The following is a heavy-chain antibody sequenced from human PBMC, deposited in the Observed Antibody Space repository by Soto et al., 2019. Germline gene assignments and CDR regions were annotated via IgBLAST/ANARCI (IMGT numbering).Heavy chain of an antibody. J-gene: IGHJ4*02. Sequence: XSVKVSCKASGYTFTSYAMHWVRQAPGQRLEWMGWINAGNGNTKYSQKFQGRVTITRDTSASTAYMELSSLRSEDTAVYYCARDQGGQWLSFDYWGQGTLVTVSS. CDR3: ARDQGGQWLSFDY. V-gene: IGHV1-3*01. CDR2: INAGNGNT. CDR1: GYTFTSYA. D-gene: IGHD6-19*01.